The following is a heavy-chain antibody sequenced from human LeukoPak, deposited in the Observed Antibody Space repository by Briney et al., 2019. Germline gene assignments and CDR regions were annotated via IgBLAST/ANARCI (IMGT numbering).Heavy chain of an antibody. CDR3: ARDRRGSYLFDY. V-gene: IGHV4-39*07. CDR1: GGSISSSSYY. D-gene: IGHD1-26*01. CDR2: IYYSGST. J-gene: IGHJ4*02. Sequence: PSETLSLTCTVSGGSISSSSYYWGWIRQPPGKGLEWIGSIYYSGSTYYNPSLKSRVTISVDTSKNQFSLKLSSVTAADTAVYYCARDRRGSYLFDYWGQGTLVTVSS.